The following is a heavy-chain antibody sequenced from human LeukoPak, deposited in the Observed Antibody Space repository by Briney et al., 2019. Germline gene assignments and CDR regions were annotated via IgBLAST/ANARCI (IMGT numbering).Heavy chain of an antibody. Sequence: GGSLRLSCAASGFTFNNAWMNWVRQAPGKGLEWVGRIKSKANGGTTDDAAPVKGRFTISRDDSKNTLYLQMNSLKTEDTAVYYCTTEGHPSRKAAAGPLAYWGQGTLVTVSS. V-gene: IGHV3-15*07. CDR1: GFTFNNAW. CDR3: TTEGHPSRKAAAGPLAY. D-gene: IGHD6-13*01. J-gene: IGHJ4*02. CDR2: IKSKANGGTT.